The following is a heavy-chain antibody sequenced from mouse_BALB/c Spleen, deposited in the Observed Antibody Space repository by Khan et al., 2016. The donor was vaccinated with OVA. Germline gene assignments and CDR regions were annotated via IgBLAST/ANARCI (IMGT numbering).Heavy chain of an antibody. V-gene: IGHV5-6*01. CDR2: VSTGGSYT. D-gene: IGHD1-1*01. J-gene: IGHJ3*01. CDR3: TRLAYYYDSEGFAY. Sequence: EVELVESGGDLVKPGGSLKLSCAASGFTFSTYGMSWVRQAPDKRLEWVATVSTGGSYTYYPDSVKGRFTISRGNAKKTLYLQMSGLRSEDTAMFYCTRLAYYYDSEGFAYWGQGTLVTVSA. CDR1: GFTFSTYG.